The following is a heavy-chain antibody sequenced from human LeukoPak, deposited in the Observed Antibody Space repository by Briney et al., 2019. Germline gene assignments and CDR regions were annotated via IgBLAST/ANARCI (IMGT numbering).Heavy chain of an antibody. V-gene: IGHV4-34*01. J-gene: IGHJ4*02. CDR3: ARGPHHDYVWGSYRKGQRGLHYFDY. CDR2: INHSGST. Sequence: SETLSLTCAVYGGSFSGYYWSWIRQPPGKGLEWIGEINHSGSTNYNPSLKSRVTISVDTSKNQFSMKLSSVTAADTAVYYCARGPHHDYVWGSYRKGQRGLHYFDYWGQGTLVTVSS. CDR1: GGSFSGYY. D-gene: IGHD3-16*02.